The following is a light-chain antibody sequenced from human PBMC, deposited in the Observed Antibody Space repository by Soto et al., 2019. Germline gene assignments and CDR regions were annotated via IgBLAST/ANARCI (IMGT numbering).Light chain of an antibody. CDR2: DAS. CDR1: QSVSSK. J-gene: IGKJ1*01. Sequence: TVMTQSPATLSASPGERATLSCRASQSVSSKLAWYQQKPGQAPRLLIYDASTRATGIPARFSGRGSETEFTLTITSLQSEDFALYYCQQYSDWPPWTFGQGTKVEIK. V-gene: IGKV3-15*01. CDR3: QQYSDWPPWT.